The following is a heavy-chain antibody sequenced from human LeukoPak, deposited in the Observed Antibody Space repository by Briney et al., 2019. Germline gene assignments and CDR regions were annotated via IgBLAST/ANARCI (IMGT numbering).Heavy chain of an antibody. CDR2: IYYSGST. J-gene: IGHJ6*03. D-gene: IGHD3-3*01. CDR1: GGSISSGGYY. CDR3: ARPYYDFWSGYVKNNYYYYMDV. Sequence: PSQTLSLTCTVSGGSISSGGYYWSWIRQHPGKGLEWIGYIYYSGSTYYNPSLKSRVTISVDTSKNQFSLKLSSVTAADTAVYYCARPYYDFWSGYVKNNYYYYMDVWGKGTTVTVSS. V-gene: IGHV4-31*03.